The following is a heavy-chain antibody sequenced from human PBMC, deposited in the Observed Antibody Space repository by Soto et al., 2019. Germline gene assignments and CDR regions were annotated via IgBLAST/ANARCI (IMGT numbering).Heavy chain of an antibody. CDR2: ISYDGSNK. V-gene: IGHV3-30-3*02. CDR1: GFTFSSYA. CDR3: AKPGGYYFDY. D-gene: IGHD3-10*01. Sequence: GGSLRLSCAASGFTFSSYAMHWVRQAPGKGLEWVAVISYDGSNKYYADSVKGRFTISRDNSKNTLYLQMNSLRAEDTAVYYCAKPGGYYFDYWGQGTLVTVSS. J-gene: IGHJ4*02.